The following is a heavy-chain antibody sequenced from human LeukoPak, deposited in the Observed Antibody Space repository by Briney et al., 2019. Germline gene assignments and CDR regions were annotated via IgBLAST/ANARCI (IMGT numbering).Heavy chain of an antibody. CDR2: ISAYNGNT. CDR3: ARDPSRYCSGGSCYFFRGYVNYYYYMDV. D-gene: IGHD2-15*01. J-gene: IGHJ6*03. CDR1: GYTFTSYG. Sequence: GASVTVSFKSSGYTFTSYGIRWVRQAPGQGLEWMGWISAYNGNTNYSQKLQGRVTMTTDTSTSTAYMELRSLRSDDTAVYYCARDPSRYCSGGSCYFFRGYVNYYYYMDVWGKGTTVTVSS. V-gene: IGHV1-18*01.